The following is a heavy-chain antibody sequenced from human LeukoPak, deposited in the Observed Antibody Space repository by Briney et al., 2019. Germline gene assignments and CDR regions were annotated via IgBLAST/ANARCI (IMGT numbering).Heavy chain of an antibody. CDR1: GGSISSSSYY. Sequence: SETLSLTCTVSGGSISSSSYYWGWIRQPPGKGLEWIGSIYYSGSTYYNPSLKSRVTISVDTSKNQFSLKLSSVAAADTAVYYCARGPLLWFEESPYYMDVWGKGTTVTVSS. V-gene: IGHV4-39*07. CDR3: ARGPLLWFEESPYYMDV. J-gene: IGHJ6*03. CDR2: IYYSGST. D-gene: IGHD3-10*01.